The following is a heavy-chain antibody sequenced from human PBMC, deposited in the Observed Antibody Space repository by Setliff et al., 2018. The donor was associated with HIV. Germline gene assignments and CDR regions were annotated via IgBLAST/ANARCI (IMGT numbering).Heavy chain of an antibody. Sequence: SETLSLTCAVYGGSFSGYYWTWIRQPPGRGLEWIGEIIHSGGTNYNRSLKSRVTISVDTSKNQFSQNLSSVTAADTAVYYCARGGLGVVGAIDYWSQGTLVTVSS. V-gene: IGHV4-34*01. CDR1: GGSFSGYY. D-gene: IGHD2-15*01. J-gene: IGHJ4*02. CDR2: IIHSGGT. CDR3: ARGGLGVVGAIDY.